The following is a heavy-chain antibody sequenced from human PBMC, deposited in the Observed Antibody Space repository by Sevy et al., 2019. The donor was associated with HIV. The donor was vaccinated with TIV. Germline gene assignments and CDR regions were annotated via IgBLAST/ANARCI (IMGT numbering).Heavy chain of an antibody. Sequence: GGSLRLSCAASGFTFSSYSMNWVRQAPGKGLEWVSYISSSSSTIYYADSVKGRFTISRDNAKDSLYLQRNSLRDEDTAVYYCARDALRGYSRWAEYFQLWGQGTLVTVSS. CDR3: ARDALRGYSRWAEYFQL. CDR2: ISSSSSTI. V-gene: IGHV3-48*02. D-gene: IGHD5-18*01. J-gene: IGHJ1*01. CDR1: GFTFSSYS.